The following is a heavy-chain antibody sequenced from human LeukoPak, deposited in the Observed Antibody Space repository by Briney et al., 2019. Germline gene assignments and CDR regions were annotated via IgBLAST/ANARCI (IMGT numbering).Heavy chain of an antibody. D-gene: IGHD6-13*01. Sequence: PSETLSLTCTVSGGSISSYYWSWIRQPPGKGLEWIGYIYYSGSTNYNPSLKSRVTISVDTSKNQFSLKLSSVTAADTAVYYCAREYSSSGGDAFDIWGQGTMVTVSS. CDR2: IYYSGST. J-gene: IGHJ3*02. CDR1: GGSISSYY. V-gene: IGHV4-59*01. CDR3: AREYSSSGGDAFDI.